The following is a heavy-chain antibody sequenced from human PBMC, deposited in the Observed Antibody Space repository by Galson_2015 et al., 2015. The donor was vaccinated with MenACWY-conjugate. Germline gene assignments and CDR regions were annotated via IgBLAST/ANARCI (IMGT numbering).Heavy chain of an antibody. D-gene: IGHD2-8*01. J-gene: IGHJ5*02. CDR2: ISGSGGST. V-gene: IGHV3-23*01. CDR1: GFTFSSYA. CDR3: AKDLTKFLMGSNWFDP. Sequence: SLRLSCAASGFTFSSYAMSWVRQAPGKGLEWVSAISGSGGSTYYADSVKGRFTISRDNSKNTLYLQMNSLRAEDTAVYYCAKDLTKFLMGSNWFDPWGQGTLVTVSS.